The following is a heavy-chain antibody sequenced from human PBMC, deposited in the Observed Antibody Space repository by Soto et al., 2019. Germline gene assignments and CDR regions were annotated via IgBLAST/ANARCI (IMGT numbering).Heavy chain of an antibody. CDR3: ARGYCNGGSCYPGIY. Sequence: EVHLVESGGGSVQPGGSLRLSCAASGFTFNSYSMHWVRQAPGKGLEWVSYITGSSSAIYYADSVKGRFTISRDNAKNSLSLQMNSLRDEDTAVYYCARGYCNGGSCYPGIYWGQGTLVSVPS. CDR2: ITGSSSAI. CDR1: GFTFNSYS. V-gene: IGHV3-48*02. D-gene: IGHD2-15*01. J-gene: IGHJ4*02.